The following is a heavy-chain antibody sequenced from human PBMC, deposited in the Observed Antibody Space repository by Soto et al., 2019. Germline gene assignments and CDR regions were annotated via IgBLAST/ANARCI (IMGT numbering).Heavy chain of an antibody. CDR1: GGTFSSYT. CDR2: ISPILGIA. V-gene: IGHV1-69*08. CDR3: ARESQYSSSWYYYYCMDV. J-gene: IGHJ6*02. Sequence: QVQLVQSGAEVKKPGSSVKVSCKASGGTFSSYTISWVRQAPGQGREWMGRISPILGIANYAQKLQGRVTITADKSTSTAYMELRSLRSEDTAVYYCARESQYSSSWYYYYCMDVWGQGTTVTVSS. D-gene: IGHD6-13*01.